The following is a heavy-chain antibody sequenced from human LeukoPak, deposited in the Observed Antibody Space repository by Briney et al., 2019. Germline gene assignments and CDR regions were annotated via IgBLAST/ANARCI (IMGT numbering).Heavy chain of an antibody. CDR2: ISSSSSAI. J-gene: IGHJ4*02. CDR3: ARDPGDY. CDR1: GFTFSSYT. D-gene: IGHD3-10*01. Sequence: GGSLRLSCAASGFTFSSYTMNWVRQAPGKGLEWVSYISSSSSAIFYADSVKGRFTISRDNAKNSLYLQMSSLRDEDTAVYFCARDPGDYWGQGTLVTVSS. V-gene: IGHV3-48*02.